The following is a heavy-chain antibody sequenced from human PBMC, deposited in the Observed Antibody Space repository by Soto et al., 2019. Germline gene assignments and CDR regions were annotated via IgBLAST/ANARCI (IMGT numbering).Heavy chain of an antibody. D-gene: IGHD5-18*01. V-gene: IGHV3-30*18. J-gene: IGHJ4*02. CDR3: SKCRRAYTAINQFDY. CDR1: GFTFSSYG. CDR2: ISYDGSNK. Sequence: GGSLRLSCAASGFTFSSYGMHWVRQAPGKGLEWVAVISYDGSNKYYADSVKGRFTISRDNSKNTLYLQMNSLRAEDTAVYYCSKCRRAYTAINQFDYWGQGTLVTVSS.